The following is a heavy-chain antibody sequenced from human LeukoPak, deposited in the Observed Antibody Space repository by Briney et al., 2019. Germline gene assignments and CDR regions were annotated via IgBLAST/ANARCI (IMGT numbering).Heavy chain of an antibody. CDR1: GFTFSDYV. J-gene: IGHJ4*02. V-gene: IGHV3-23*01. Sequence: GASLRLSCAASGFTFSDYVMSWVRQAPGKGLEWVAGISGSGYGSWYADSVKGRLTISRDNSRNIVFLEIQSLKVEDTAVYYCTKEVRGFSYGDNWGQGTLVTVPS. CDR2: ISGSGYGS. CDR3: TKEVRGFSYGDN. D-gene: IGHD5-18*01.